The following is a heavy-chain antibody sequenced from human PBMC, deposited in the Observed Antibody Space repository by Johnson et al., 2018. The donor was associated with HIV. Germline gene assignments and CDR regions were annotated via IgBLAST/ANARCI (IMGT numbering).Heavy chain of an antibody. CDR1: GITVSSNY. CDR2: IDTDGSST. Sequence: VQLVESGGGVVQPGRSLRLSCAASGITVSSNYMSWVRQAPGKGLEWVSRIDTDGSSTSYADSVKGRFTISRDNSRNTLYLQMNSLRAEDTAVYYCARAKYGGAFDVWGQGTMVSVSS. D-gene: IGHD3-16*01. J-gene: IGHJ3*01. V-gene: IGHV3-66*01. CDR3: ARAKYGGAFDV.